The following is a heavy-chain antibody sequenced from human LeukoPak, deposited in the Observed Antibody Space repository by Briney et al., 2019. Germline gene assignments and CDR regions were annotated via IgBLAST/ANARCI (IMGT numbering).Heavy chain of an antibody. CDR2: IYYSGST. V-gene: IGHV4-59*01. CDR3: ARGRSGSYGWFDP. Sequence: PSETLSLTCTVSGGSISSYYWSWIRQPPGKGLEWIGYIYYSGSTNYNPSLKSRVTISVDTSKNQFSLKLSSVTAADTAVYYCARGRSGSYGWFDPWGQGTLVTVSS. D-gene: IGHD1-26*01. J-gene: IGHJ5*02. CDR1: GGSISSYY.